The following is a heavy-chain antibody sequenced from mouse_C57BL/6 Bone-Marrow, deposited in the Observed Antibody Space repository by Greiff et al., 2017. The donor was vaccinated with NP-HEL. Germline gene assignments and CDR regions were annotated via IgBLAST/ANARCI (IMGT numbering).Heavy chain of an antibody. CDR3: TREGGNYYGSSYYFDY. J-gene: IGHJ2*01. CDR2: ISSGGDYI. D-gene: IGHD1-1*01. CDR1: GFTFSSYA. V-gene: IGHV5-9-1*02. Sequence: EVKLMESGEGLVKPGGSLKLSCAASGFTFSSYAMSWVRQTPEKRLEWVAYISSGGDYIYYADTVKGRFTISRDNARNTLYLQMSSLKSEDTAMYYCTREGGNYYGSSYYFDYWGQGTTLTVSS.